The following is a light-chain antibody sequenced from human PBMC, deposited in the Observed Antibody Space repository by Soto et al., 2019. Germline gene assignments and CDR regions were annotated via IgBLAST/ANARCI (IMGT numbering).Light chain of an antibody. CDR2: SNN. Sequence: QSVLTQPPSASGTPGQRVTISCSGSSSNIGSNTVNWYQQLPGTAPKLLIYSNNQRPSGVPDRFSGSKSGTSASLAISGLQSEDEADYYCAAWDDSLNLEFGGGTKVTVL. J-gene: IGLJ3*02. CDR1: SSNIGSNT. CDR3: AAWDDSLNLE. V-gene: IGLV1-44*01.